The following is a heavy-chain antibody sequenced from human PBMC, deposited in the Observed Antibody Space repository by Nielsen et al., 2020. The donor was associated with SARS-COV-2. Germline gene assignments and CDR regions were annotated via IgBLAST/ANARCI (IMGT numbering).Heavy chain of an antibody. V-gene: IGHV5-51*01. D-gene: IGHD6-13*01. J-gene: IGHJ6*01. CDR1: GYSFTSYW. CDR3: ASGTVAAAGYYYGMDV. CDR2: IYPGDSDT. Sequence: KVSCKGSGYSFTSYWIGWVRQMPGKGLEWMGIIYPGDSDTRYSPSFQGQVTISADKSISTAYLQWSSLKASDTAMYYCASGTVAAAGYYYGMDVWGKGPRSPSPQ.